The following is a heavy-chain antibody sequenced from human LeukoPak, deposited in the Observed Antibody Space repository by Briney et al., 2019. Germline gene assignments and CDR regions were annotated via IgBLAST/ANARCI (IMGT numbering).Heavy chain of an antibody. CDR1: GGTFSSYA. V-gene: IGHV1-69*05. D-gene: IGHD3-22*01. Sequence: SVKVSCKASGGTFSSYAISWVRQAPGQGLEWIGGIIPIFGTANYAQKFQGRVTITTDESTSTAYMELSSLRSEDTVVYYCARAVSYGGVITTLDAFDIWGQGTMVTVSS. CDR2: IIPIFGTA. CDR3: ARAVSYGGVITTLDAFDI. J-gene: IGHJ3*02.